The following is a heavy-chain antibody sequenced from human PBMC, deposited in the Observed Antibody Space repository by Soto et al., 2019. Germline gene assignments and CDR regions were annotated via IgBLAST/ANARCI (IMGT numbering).Heavy chain of an antibody. CDR2: IYYSGST. V-gene: IGHV4-31*03. Sequence: PSETLSLTCTVSGGSISSGGYYWSWIRQHPGKGLEWIGYIYYSGSTYYNPSLKSRVTISVDTSKNQFSLKLSSVTAADTAVYYCARVLTGYYLYYFDYWGQGTLVTVSS. CDR1: GGSISSGGYY. J-gene: IGHJ4*02. CDR3: ARVLTGYYLYYFDY. D-gene: IGHD3-9*01.